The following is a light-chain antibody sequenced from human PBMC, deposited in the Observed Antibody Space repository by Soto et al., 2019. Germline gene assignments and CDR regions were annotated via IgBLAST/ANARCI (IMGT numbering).Light chain of an antibody. Sequence: IQMTQSPSSLSASVGDRVTITCRASQNINSILNWYQQTSGEAPKLLIYGAASLQSGVPSRFSGSGSGTDFTLTISSLQPEDFATYYCQQSYSSPRTFGQGAKVDI. CDR3: QQSYSSPRT. CDR2: GAA. V-gene: IGKV1-39*01. J-gene: IGKJ1*01. CDR1: QNINSI.